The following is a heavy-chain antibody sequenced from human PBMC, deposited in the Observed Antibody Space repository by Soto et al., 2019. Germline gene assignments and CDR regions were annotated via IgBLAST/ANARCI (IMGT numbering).Heavy chain of an antibody. Sequence: QVQLVESGGGVVQPGRSLRLSCAASGFTFSRYDMHWVRQAPGKGLEWVAVISYDGSNKYYADSVKGRFTLSRDNSRSTPYLQMNSLRAGDTAVYYCAKGSYSGVYSDFDYWGQGTLVTVSS. CDR2: ISYDGSNK. V-gene: IGHV3-30*01. CDR3: AKGSYSGVYSDFDY. CDR1: GFTFSRYD. J-gene: IGHJ4*02. D-gene: IGHD1-26*01.